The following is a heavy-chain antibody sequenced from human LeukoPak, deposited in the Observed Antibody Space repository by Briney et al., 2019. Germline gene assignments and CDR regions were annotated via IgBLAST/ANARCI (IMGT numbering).Heavy chain of an antibody. J-gene: IGHJ4*02. V-gene: IGHV3-30*03. CDR2: ISYDGSNK. CDR1: GFTFSSYG. CDR3: ARDLYYDSSGYYAPAY. Sequence: GGSLRLSCAASGFTFSSYGMHWVRQAPGKGLEWVAVISYDGSNKYYADSVKGRFTISRDNSKNTLYLQMNSLRAEDTAVYYCARDLYYDSSGYYAPAYWGQGTLVTVSS. D-gene: IGHD3-22*01.